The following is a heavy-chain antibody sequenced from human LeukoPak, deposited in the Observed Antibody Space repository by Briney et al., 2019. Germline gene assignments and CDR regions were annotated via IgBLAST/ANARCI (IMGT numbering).Heavy chain of an antibody. J-gene: IGHJ3*02. V-gene: IGHV4-4*02. D-gene: IGHD2-2*01. Sequence: SETLSLTCAVSGGSISSSNWWSWVRQPPGKGLEWLGEIYHSGSTNYNPSLKSRVTISVDKSKNQFSLKLSSVTAADTAVYYCAREVVVVPAAKDAFDIWGQGTMVTVSS. CDR1: GGSISSSNW. CDR2: IYHSGST. CDR3: AREVVVVPAAKDAFDI.